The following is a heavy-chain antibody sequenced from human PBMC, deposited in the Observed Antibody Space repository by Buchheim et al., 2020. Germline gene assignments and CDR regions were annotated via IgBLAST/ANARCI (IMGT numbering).Heavy chain of an antibody. CDR1: GYTFNDYY. CDR2: IDPNSGDT. J-gene: IGHJ4*02. CDR3: TRGPSHGGFDF. Sequence: QVQPVQSGAEVKKPGASVKVSCKPSGYTFNDYYMHWVRRAPGQGSEWMGWIDPNSGDTNYAQNFQGRVTMTSGTSITTVYMELSMLTSDDTAVYYCTRGPSHGGFDFWGQGTL. V-gene: IGHV1-2*02. D-gene: IGHD3-16*01.